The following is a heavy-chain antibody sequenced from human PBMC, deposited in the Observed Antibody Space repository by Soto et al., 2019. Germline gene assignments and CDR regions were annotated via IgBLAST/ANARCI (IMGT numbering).Heavy chain of an antibody. V-gene: IGHV3-23*01. CDR1: GFTFGTYT. Sequence: GGSLRLSCAASGFTFGTYTMNWVRQAPGKGLEWASALGGGGDTHYAESVKGRFTISRDYSKNILLLQMNSLRDEDSAIYYCTKDRHPDGIWTFDFWGQGTLVTVSS. CDR3: TKDRHPDGIWTFDF. J-gene: IGHJ4*02. D-gene: IGHD3-9*01. CDR2: LGGGGDT.